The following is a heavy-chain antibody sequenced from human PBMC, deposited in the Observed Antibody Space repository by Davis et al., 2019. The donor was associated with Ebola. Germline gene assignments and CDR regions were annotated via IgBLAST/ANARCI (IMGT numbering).Heavy chain of an antibody. CDR1: GFTFSDYY. V-gene: IGHV3-11*06. CDR3: ARGDRIDDYFEY. J-gene: IGHJ4*02. Sequence: GESLKISCAASGFTFSDYYMSWIRQAPGKGLEWVSYISSSSSYTNYADSVKGRFTISRDNAKNSLYLQMNSLTAEDTAVYYCARGDRIDDYFEYWGQGALVTVSS. CDR2: ISSSSSYT.